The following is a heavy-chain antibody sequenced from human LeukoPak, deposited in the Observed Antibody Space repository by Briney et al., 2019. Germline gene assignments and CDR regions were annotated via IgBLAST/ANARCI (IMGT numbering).Heavy chain of an antibody. CDR3: AREYCSGGSCSYDAFDI. D-gene: IGHD2-15*01. CDR1: GFTFSDYY. CDR2: ISSSGSTI. Sequence: GGSLRLSCAASGFTFSDYYMSWIRQAPGKGLEWVSYISSSGSTIYYADSVKGRFTISRDNAKNSLYLQMNSLRAEDTAVYYCAREYCSGGSCSYDAFDIWGQGTMVTVSS. J-gene: IGHJ3*02. V-gene: IGHV3-11*01.